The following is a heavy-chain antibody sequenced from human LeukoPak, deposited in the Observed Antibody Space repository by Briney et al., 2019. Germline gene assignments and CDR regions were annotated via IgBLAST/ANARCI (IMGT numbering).Heavy chain of an antibody. CDR3: ARGNFMIVVRSAFDI. CDR2: IFHTGST. J-gene: IGHJ3*02. CDR1: GYSISSGYN. V-gene: IGHV4-38-2*02. Sequence: VKPSETLSLTCSVSGYSISSGYNWGWIRQPPGKGLEWIGSIFHTGSTYYNPSLKSRVTISVDTSKNQFSLKLSSVTAADTAVYYCARGNFMIVVRSAFDIWGQGTMVTVSS. D-gene: IGHD3-22*01.